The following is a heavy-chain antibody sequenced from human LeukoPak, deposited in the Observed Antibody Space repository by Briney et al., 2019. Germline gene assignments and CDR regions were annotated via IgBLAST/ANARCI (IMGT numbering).Heavy chain of an antibody. CDR2: ISSSSSYI. CDR3: ARGLNGTTADY. V-gene: IGHV3-21*01. D-gene: IGHD1-7*01. CDR1: GFTFSSYS. J-gene: IGHJ4*02. Sequence: GGSLRLSCAASGFTFSSYSMNWVRQAPGKGLEWVSSISSSSSYIYYADSVRGRFTISRDNAKNSLYLQMNSLRAEDTAVYYCARGLNGTTADYWGQGTLVTVSS.